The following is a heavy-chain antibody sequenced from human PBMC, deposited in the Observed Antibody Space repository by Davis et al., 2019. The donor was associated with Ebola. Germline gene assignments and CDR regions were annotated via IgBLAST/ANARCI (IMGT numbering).Heavy chain of an antibody. J-gene: IGHJ6*02. V-gene: IGHV4-59*12. CDR1: GGSTSSYY. D-gene: IGHD3-3*01. CDR3: SRAQADYDFWCGYSYYYYYGMDV. Sequence: PSETLSLTCTVSGGSTSSYYWSWIRQPPGKGLEWIGYIYYSGSTNYHPSLKRRFTMSVDTSKNQFSLKLSSVTAADTAVYYCSRAQADYDFWCGYSYYYYYGMDVWGQGTTVTVSS. CDR2: IYYSGST.